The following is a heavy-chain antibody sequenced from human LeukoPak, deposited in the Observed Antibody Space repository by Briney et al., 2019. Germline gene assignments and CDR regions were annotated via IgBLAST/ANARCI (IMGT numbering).Heavy chain of an antibody. CDR2: INHSGST. J-gene: IGHJ4*02. CDR3: ARYDRGPFDY. D-gene: IGHD3-16*01. Sequence: PSETLSLTCAVYGRSFSGYYWSWIRQTPGKGLEWIGEINHSGSTTYNPSLKSRVTISVDTSKNQFSLKLSSVTAADTAVYYCARYDRGPFDYWGQGTLVTVSS. CDR1: GRSFSGYY. V-gene: IGHV4-34*01.